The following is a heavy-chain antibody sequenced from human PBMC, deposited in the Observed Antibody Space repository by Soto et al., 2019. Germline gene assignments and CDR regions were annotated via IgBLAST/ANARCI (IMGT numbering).Heavy chain of an antibody. D-gene: IGHD6-19*01. Sequence: ASLKVSCKASVYTLTSYGISWVRQAPGQGLEWMGWISAYNGNTNYAQKLQGRVTMTTDTSTSTAYMELRSLRSDDTAVYYCARDKVAVAGLYFQHWGQGSLVTVSS. CDR1: VYTLTSYG. V-gene: IGHV1-18*01. CDR3: ARDKVAVAGLYFQH. J-gene: IGHJ1*01. CDR2: ISAYNGNT.